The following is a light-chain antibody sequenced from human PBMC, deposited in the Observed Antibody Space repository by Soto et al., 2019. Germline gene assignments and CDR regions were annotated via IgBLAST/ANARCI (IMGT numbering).Light chain of an antibody. CDR2: GAS. J-gene: IGKJ1*01. Sequence: EIVMTQSPATLSVSPGDRATLSCRASQSVSSNLAWYQQKPGQAPRLLIYGASTRATGIPARFSGSGSGTEFTLNISSLQSEDSAVYYCQQYNNWPLTFGQGTKVEIK. V-gene: IGKV3-15*01. CDR1: QSVSSN. CDR3: QQYNNWPLT.